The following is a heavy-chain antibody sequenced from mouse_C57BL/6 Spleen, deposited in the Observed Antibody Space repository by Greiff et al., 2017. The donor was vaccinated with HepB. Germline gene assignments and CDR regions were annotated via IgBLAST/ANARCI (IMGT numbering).Heavy chain of an antibody. V-gene: IGHV1-52*01. Sequence: VQLQESGAELVRPGSSVKLSCKASGYTFTSYWMHWVKQRPIQGLEWIGNIDPSDSETHYNQKFKDKATLTVDKSSSTAYMQLSSLTSEDSAVYYCARDYSNYPYYFDYWGQGTTLTVSS. CDR2: IDPSDSET. D-gene: IGHD2-5*01. CDR3: ARDYSNYPYYFDY. CDR1: GYTFTSYW. J-gene: IGHJ2*01.